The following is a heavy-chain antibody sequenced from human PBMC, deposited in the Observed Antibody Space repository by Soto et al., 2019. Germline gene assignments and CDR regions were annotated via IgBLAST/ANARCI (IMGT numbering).Heavy chain of an antibody. CDR2: IYPGDSDT. J-gene: IGHJ5*02. CDR1: GYSFTSYW. V-gene: IGHV5-51*01. CDR3: ARRHGIAAAGTCWFDP. Sequence: PGESLKISCKGSGYSFTSYWIGWVRQMPGKGLEWMGIIYPGDSDTRYSPSFQGQVTISADKSISTAYLQWSSLKASDTAMYYCARRHGIAAAGTCWFDPCGQGTLVTVSS. D-gene: IGHD6-13*01.